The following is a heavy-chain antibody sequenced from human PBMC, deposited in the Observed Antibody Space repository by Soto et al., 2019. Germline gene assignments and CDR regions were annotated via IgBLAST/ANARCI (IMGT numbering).Heavy chain of an antibody. CDR3: ARGSNSNNWKLFDY. CDR2: MYAAGST. J-gene: IGHJ4*02. Sequence: EVQLVESGGGLVQPGGSLRLSCAVTGFTISSNYMNWVRQAPGKGLEWVSVMYAAGSTYYEDSVKGRFNISRDNSKNTVYLQMSSLRDEDTAVYYCARGSNSNNWKLFDYWGQGTLVTVSS. V-gene: IGHV3-66*01. D-gene: IGHD1-1*01. CDR1: GFTISSNY.